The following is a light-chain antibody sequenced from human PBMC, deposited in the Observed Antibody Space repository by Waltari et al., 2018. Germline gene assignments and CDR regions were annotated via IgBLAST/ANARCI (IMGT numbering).Light chain of an antibody. CDR3: QQYNSYSLLT. V-gene: IGKV1-5*03. CDR2: KAS. CDR1: QSISNW. J-gene: IGKJ4*01. Sequence: DIQMTQSPSTLSASVGERVTITCRASQSISNWLAWYQQKPGKAPNLLSYKASTLESGGPSRLSGSGSGTEFTLTISSLQPDDFATYYCQQYNSYSLLTFGGGTKVEIK.